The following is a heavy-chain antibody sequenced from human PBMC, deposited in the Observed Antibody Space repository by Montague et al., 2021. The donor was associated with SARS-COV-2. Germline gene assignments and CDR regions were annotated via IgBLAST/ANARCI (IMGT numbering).Heavy chain of an antibody. V-gene: IGHV3-30*04. Sequence: SPRLSCAASGFTFSRYAMHWVRQAPGKGLEWVAVISYEVTNDYYADAVKGRFTISRENSKNTLYLQMNSLRAEDTAVYYCEREGITAAGKDFDYWGQGTLVTVSS. D-gene: IGHD6-13*01. CDR2: ISYEVTND. CDR3: EREGITAAGKDFDY. J-gene: IGHJ4*02. CDR1: GFTFSRYA.